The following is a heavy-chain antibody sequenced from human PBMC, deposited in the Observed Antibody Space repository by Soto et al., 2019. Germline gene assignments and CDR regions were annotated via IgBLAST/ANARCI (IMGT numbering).Heavy chain of an antibody. CDR2: ISAYNGNT. V-gene: IGHV1-18*01. J-gene: IGHJ6*02. CDR3: AVVDYDFWSDYYGMDV. D-gene: IGHD3-3*01. CDR1: GYTFTSYG. Sequence: QVQLVQSGAEVKKPGASVKVSCKASGYTFTSYGISWVRQAPGQGLEWMGWISAYNGNTNYAQKLQGRVTMTTDTSTSTAYMELRSLRSDETAVYYCAVVDYDFWSDYYGMDVWGQGTTVTVSS.